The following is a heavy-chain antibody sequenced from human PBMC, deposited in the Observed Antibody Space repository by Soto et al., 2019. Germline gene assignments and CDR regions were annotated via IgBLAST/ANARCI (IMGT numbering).Heavy chain of an antibody. J-gene: IGHJ4*02. D-gene: IGHD3-22*01. Sequence: QVQLQESGPGLVKPSQTLSLTCTVPGGSISSSDYYWSWLRQSPGRGLEWIGYIYYRGSTYYNPCLRSRVAISADTAKSQFSLMLSYVTAVDTAVYFWAGDSESSGYISYWGQGTLVTVSS. CDR3: AGDSESSGYISY. CDR2: IYYRGST. V-gene: IGHV4-30-4*01. CDR1: GGSISSSDYY.